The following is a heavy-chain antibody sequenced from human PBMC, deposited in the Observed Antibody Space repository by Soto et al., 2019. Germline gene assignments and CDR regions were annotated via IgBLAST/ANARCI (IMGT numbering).Heavy chain of an antibody. D-gene: IGHD2-2*01. CDR2: MNPNSGNT. CDR3: ARGDCSSTSCYLYYYYYYYMDV. CDR1: GYTFTSYD. Sequence: ASVKVSCKASGYTFTSYDINWVRQATGQGLEWMGWMNPNSGNTGYAQKFQGRVTMTRSTSISTAYMELSSLRSEDTAVYYCARGDCSSTSCYLYYYYYYYMDVWGKGTTVTVSS. J-gene: IGHJ6*03. V-gene: IGHV1-8*01.